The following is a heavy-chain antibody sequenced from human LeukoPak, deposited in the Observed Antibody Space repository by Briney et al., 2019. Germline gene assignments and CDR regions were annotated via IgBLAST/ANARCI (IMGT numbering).Heavy chain of an antibody. Sequence: PGGSLRLACAASGFTFSNYWMSWVRQAPGKGLEWVANIKQDVSEKYYVDSVKGRFTISRDNAKNSLYLQMSSLRGEDTAVYYCARLRLTGLYYFDYWGQGTLVTVSS. D-gene: IGHD7-27*01. V-gene: IGHV3-7*04. J-gene: IGHJ4*02. CDR3: ARLRLTGLYYFDY. CDR1: GFTFSNYW. CDR2: IKQDVSEK.